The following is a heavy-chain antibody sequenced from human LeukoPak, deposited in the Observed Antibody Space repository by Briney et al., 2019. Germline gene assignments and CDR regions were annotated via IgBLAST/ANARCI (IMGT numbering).Heavy chain of an antibody. V-gene: IGHV3-11*01. CDR3: ARGGVALGIGSGWSPPNYYYYYYGMDV. Sequence: PGGSLRLSCAASGFTFSDYYMSWIRQAPGKGLEWVSYISSSGSTIYYADSVKGRFTISRDNAKNSLYLQMNSLRAEDTAVYYCARGGVALGIGSGWSPPNYYYYYYGMDVWGKGTTVTVSS. J-gene: IGHJ6*04. D-gene: IGHD6-19*01. CDR1: GFTFSDYY. CDR2: ISSSGSTI.